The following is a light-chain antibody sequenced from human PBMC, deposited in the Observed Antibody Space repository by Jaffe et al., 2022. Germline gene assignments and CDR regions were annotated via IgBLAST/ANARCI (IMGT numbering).Light chain of an antibody. Sequence: QSVLTQPPSVSGAPGQRVTISCTGSSSNIGAGYAVHWYQQLPGTAPKLLIYGNDSRPSGVPDRFSGSRSGTSASLAITGLQAEDEADYYCQSYDSSLSGWVFGGGTQLTVL. CDR3: QSYDSSLSGWV. CDR2: GND. J-gene: IGLJ2*01. CDR1: SSNIGAGYA. V-gene: IGLV1-40*01.